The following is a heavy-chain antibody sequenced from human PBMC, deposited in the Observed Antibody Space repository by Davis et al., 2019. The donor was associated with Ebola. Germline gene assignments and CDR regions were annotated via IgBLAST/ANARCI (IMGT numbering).Heavy chain of an antibody. CDR1: GFTFSSYA. V-gene: IGHV3-23*01. Sequence: GGSLRLSCAASGFTFSSYAMSWVRQAPGKGLEWVSAISGSGGSTYYADSVKGRFTISRDNSKNTLDLQMNSLRGEDTAKYHCAKAGAVTAPGLYFQHWGQGTLVTVSS. J-gene: IGHJ1*01. CDR2: ISGSGGST. CDR3: AKAGAVTAPGLYFQH. D-gene: IGHD2-21*02.